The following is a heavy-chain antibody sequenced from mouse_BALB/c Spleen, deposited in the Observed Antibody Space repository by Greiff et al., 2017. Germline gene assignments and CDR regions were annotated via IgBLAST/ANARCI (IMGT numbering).Heavy chain of an antibody. Sequence: QVQLQQPGAELVKPGASVKMSCKASGYTFTSYNMHWVKQTPGQGLEWIGAIYPGNGDTSYNQKFKGKATLTADKSSSTAYMQLSSLTSEDSAVYYCARYSSSYFDYWGQGTTLTVSS. CDR1: GYTFTSYN. CDR2: IYPGNGDT. V-gene: IGHV1-12*01. CDR3: ARYSSSYFDY. J-gene: IGHJ2*01. D-gene: IGHD1-1*01.